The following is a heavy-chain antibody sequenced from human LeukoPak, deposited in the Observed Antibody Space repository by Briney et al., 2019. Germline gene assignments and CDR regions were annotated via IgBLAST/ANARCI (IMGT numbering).Heavy chain of an antibody. V-gene: IGHV1-69*06. CDR3: ARGTRSVFDI. Sequence: SVKISCKASGGTFSNYAISWVRQAPGQGLEWMGGIISIFDSANYAQKFQGRVTITADKSTSTAYMELSSLRSEDTAVYYCARGTRSVFDIWGQGTMVTVSS. J-gene: IGHJ3*02. CDR2: IISIFDSA. D-gene: IGHD1-1*01. CDR1: GGTFSNYA.